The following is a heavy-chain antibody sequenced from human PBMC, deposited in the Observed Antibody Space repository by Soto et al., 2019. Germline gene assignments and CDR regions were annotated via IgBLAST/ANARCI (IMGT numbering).Heavy chain of an antibody. CDR3: ATRQQQLVRATFFVD. V-gene: IGHV1-24*01. D-gene: IGHD6-13*01. CDR2: FDPEDGET. CDR1: GYTLTELS. Sequence: ASVKVSCKVSGYTLTELSMHWVRQAPGKGLEWMGGFDPEDGETIYAQKFQGRVTMTEDTSTDTAYMELSSLRSEDTAVYYCATRQQQLVRATFFVDWGQGTLVTVSS. J-gene: IGHJ4*02.